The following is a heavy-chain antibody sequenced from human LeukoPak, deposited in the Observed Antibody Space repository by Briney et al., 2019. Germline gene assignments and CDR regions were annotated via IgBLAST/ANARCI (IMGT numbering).Heavy chain of an antibody. D-gene: IGHD3-22*01. CDR3: KFRYYDSSGYYRTFDY. V-gene: IGHV3-15*01. J-gene: IGHJ4*02. CDR1: GFTFSNAW. CDR2: IKSKTDGGTT. Sequence: GGSLRLSCAASGFTFSNAWMSWVRQAPGKGLEWVGRIKSKTDGGTTDYAAPVKGRFTISRDDSKNTLYLQMNSLKTEDTAVYYCKFRYYDSSGYYRTFDYWGQGTLVTVSS.